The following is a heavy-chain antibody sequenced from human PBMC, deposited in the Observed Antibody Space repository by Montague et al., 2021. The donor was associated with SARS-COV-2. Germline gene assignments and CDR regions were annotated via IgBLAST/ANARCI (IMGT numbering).Heavy chain of an antibody. CDR1: GFTFIIYA. D-gene: IGHD5-18*01. CDR3: AKGDTAMAPYNWFDP. Sequence: SLRLSCAASGFTFIIYAMTWVRQAPGKGLEWLSAIGSTGGSTYYADSVKGRFTISRDNSKNTLYLQMNSLRAEDTAVYYCAKGDTAMAPYNWFDPWGQGTLVTVSS. CDR2: IGSTGGST. J-gene: IGHJ5*02. V-gene: IGHV3-23*01.